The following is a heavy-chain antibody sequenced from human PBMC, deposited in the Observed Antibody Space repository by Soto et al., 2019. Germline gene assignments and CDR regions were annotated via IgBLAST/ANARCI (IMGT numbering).Heavy chain of an antibody. Sequence: PWETLSLTCAVSGGYISSSFWSWIRQPPGKELEWIGYISYSGSTTYNPSLKSRITLSVDTSKNQFSLRVASVTAADTAVYYCARGHRAMEYYYYYGMDAWGQGTTVTVSS. D-gene: IGHD5-18*01. CDR2: ISYSGST. CDR3: ARGHRAMEYYYYYGMDA. CDR1: GGYISSSF. V-gene: IGHV4-59*01. J-gene: IGHJ6*02.